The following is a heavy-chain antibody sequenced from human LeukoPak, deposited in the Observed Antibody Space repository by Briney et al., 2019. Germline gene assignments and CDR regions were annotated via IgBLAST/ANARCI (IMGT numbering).Heavy chain of an antibody. D-gene: IGHD5-12*01. CDR3: AKKGQANGYGKPD. CDR1: GFTFSTYG. J-gene: IGHJ4*02. Sequence: PGRSLRLSCEASGFTFSTYGMHWVRQAPGKGLEWVALMSYDGSDKSYADSVKGRFTISRDNSKSTLYLQMNNLRADDTAVYYCAKKGQANGYGKPDWGQGTLVTVSS. CDR2: MSYDGSDK. V-gene: IGHV3-30*18.